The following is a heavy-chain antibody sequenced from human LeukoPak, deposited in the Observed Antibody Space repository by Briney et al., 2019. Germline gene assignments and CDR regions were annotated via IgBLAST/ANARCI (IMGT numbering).Heavy chain of an antibody. J-gene: IGHJ6*03. Sequence: SETLSLTCTVSGVSINSHYWSWIRQPPGKGLEWIGFIYDSGSANYKSSLKSRVTMTVDTSKNRFSLKLNSVTAADTAVYYCARVLQNYYHMDVWGKGITVTVSS. D-gene: IGHD3-3*01. CDR2: IYDSGSA. CDR3: ARVLQNYYHMDV. V-gene: IGHV4-59*11. CDR1: GVSINSHY.